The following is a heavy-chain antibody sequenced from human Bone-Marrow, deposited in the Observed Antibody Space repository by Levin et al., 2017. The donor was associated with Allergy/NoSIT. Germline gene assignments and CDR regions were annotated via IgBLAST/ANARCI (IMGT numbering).Heavy chain of an antibody. D-gene: IGHD1-14*01. Sequence: QRGESLKISCAASGFSFISYAMHWVRQAPGKGLEWVAVTSADGSNKFYAESLRGRFGIFRDNSKNILYLQMNSLEVEDTAVYYCARDPRTMQEARNYFDDWGQGTLVTVSS. CDR3: ARDPRTMQEARNYFDD. CDR2: TSADGSNK. J-gene: IGHJ4*02. V-gene: IGHV3-30*09. CDR1: GFSFISYA.